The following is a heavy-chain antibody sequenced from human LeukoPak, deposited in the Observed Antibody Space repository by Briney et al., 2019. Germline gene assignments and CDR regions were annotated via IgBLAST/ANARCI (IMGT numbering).Heavy chain of an antibody. V-gene: IGHV3-23*01. CDR1: GFTFRTYA. D-gene: IGHD3-9*01. J-gene: IGHJ6*03. CDR3: AKVGSDILTGYFPSYYMHV. CDR2: ISGSGSGT. Sequence: GGSLRLSCAASGFTFRTYAMSWVCQTPGKGLDWVSAISGSGSGTYYADSVSGRFTISRDNSENTLYLQMNSLRAEDTAVYYCAKVGSDILTGYFPSYYMHVWGKGTTVTVS.